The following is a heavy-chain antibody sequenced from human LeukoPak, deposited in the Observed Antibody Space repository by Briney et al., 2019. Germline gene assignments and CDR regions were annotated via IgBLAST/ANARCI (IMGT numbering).Heavy chain of an antibody. CDR1: GLTVFPPP. J-gene: IGHJ4*02. CDR2: SGTSGDT. Sequence: WGSLRLSRAASGLTVFPPPLKWVRLAPGDRLEWVSTSGTSGDTYYADSVKGRFTISRDNSKSTLSLQMANLRVEDTAVYYCATKTPGNYPYDYWGQGTLVTVSP. V-gene: IGHV3-23*01. D-gene: IGHD3-22*01. CDR3: ATKTPGNYPYDY.